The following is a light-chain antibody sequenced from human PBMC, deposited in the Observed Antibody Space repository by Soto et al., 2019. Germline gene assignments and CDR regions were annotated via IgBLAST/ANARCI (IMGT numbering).Light chain of an antibody. Sequence: QSALTQPASVSGSPGQSITXSCXXXXXXVGNYDLLSWYQQIPGKAPKLIIFEVNRRPSGVSDRFSGSKSGNTASLTISGLPAEDEADFFCCSYAGNGAWVFGGGTKLTVL. CDR2: EVN. CDR3: CSYAGNGAWV. J-gene: IGLJ3*02. V-gene: IGLV2-23*02. CDR1: XXXVGNYDL.